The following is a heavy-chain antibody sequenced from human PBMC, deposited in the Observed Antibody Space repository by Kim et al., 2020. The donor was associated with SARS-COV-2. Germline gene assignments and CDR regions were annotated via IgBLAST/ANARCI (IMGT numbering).Heavy chain of an antibody. CDR1: GGSFSGYY. Sequence: SETLSLTCAVYGGSFSGYYWSWIRQPPGKGLEWIGEINHSGSTNYNPSLKSRVTISVDTSKNQFSLKLSSVTAADTAVYYCARSMVRGVIILVHTNWFDPWGQGTLVTVSS. D-gene: IGHD3-10*01. CDR2: INHSGST. CDR3: ARSMVRGVIILVHTNWFDP. J-gene: IGHJ5*02. V-gene: IGHV4-34*01.